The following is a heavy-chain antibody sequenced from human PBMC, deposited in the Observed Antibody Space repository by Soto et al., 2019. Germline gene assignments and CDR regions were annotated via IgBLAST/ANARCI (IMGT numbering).Heavy chain of an antibody. J-gene: IGHJ4*02. Sequence: QVQLQESGPGLVKPSETLSLTCTVSGGSISNYYWSWIRQPAGKGLEWIGRVFSSGTTYYNPSLKSRISMSVDTSKTQFSLKLRSVTAADTAVYYCARDPDVWDGFLDYWGQGTLVTVSS. V-gene: IGHV4-4*07. CDR1: GGSISNYY. CDR3: ARDPDVWDGFLDY. D-gene: IGHD1-26*01. CDR2: VFSSGTT.